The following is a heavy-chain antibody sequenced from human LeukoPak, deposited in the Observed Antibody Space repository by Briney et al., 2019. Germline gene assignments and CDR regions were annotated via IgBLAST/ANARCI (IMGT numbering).Heavy chain of an antibody. J-gene: IGHJ6*03. Sequence: SETLSLTCTVSGYSISSGYYWGWIRQPPGKGLEWIANIYHSGNTYYNPSLKSRVTISVDTSRNQFSLKLSSVTAADTAVYYCARGYDSSGYIYYYYYMDVWGKGTTVTVSS. CDR1: GYSISSGYY. CDR3: ARGYDSSGYIYYYYYMDV. V-gene: IGHV4-38-2*02. CDR2: IYHSGNT. D-gene: IGHD3-22*01.